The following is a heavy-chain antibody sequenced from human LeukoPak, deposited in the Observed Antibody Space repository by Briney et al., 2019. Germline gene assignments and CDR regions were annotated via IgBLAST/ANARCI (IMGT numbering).Heavy chain of an antibody. D-gene: IGHD3-22*01. V-gene: IGHV4-39*01. Sequence: KPSETLSLTCTVSGGSISSSSYYWGWIRQPPGKGLEWIGSIYYSGSTYYNPSLKSRVTISVDTSKNQFSLKLSSVTAADTAVYYCARPGHYHDSSGYAVTFDIWGQGTMVTVSS. CDR1: GGSISSSSYY. CDR3: ARPGHYHDSSGYAVTFDI. J-gene: IGHJ3*02. CDR2: IYYSGST.